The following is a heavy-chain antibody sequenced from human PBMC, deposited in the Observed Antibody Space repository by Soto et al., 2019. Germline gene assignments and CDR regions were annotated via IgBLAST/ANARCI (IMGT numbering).Heavy chain of an antibody. D-gene: IGHD2-2*01. Sequence: ASVKVSCKASGYTFTSYGISWVRQAPGQGLEWMGGIIPIFGTANYAQKFQGRVTITADESTSTAYMELSSLRSEDTAVYYCARHVPAAGYYYGMDVWGQGTTVTVSS. CDR2: IIPIFGTA. V-gene: IGHV1-69*13. J-gene: IGHJ6*02. CDR1: GYTFTSYG. CDR3: ARHVPAAGYYYGMDV.